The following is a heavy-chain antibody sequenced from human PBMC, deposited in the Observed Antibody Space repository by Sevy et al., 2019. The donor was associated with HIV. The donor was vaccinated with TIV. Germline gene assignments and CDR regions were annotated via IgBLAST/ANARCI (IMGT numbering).Heavy chain of an antibody. V-gene: IGHV1-2*02. Sequence: ASVKVSCKASGYTFTGYYMHWVRQAPGQGLEWMGWINPNSGGTNYARKFQGRVTMTRDTSISTAYMELSRLRSDDTAVYYCARAGEALAGKGAGGYWGQGTLVTVSS. J-gene: IGHJ4*02. D-gene: IGHD6-19*01. CDR2: INPNSGGT. CDR1: GYTFTGYY. CDR3: ARAGEALAGKGAGGY.